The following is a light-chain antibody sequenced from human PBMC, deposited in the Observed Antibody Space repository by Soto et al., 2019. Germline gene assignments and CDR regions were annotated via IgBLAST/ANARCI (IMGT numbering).Light chain of an antibody. CDR2: AAS. V-gene: IGKV3-15*01. CDR3: QQYNNWLRT. Sequence: EIVMTQSPATLSVSPGERATLSCRASQSVSSSLAWYQQNPGQAPRLLIYAASTRATGIPARFSGSGSGTEFTLSISSLQSEDFAVYYCQQYNNWLRTFGQGTKVDI. CDR1: QSVSSS. J-gene: IGKJ1*01.